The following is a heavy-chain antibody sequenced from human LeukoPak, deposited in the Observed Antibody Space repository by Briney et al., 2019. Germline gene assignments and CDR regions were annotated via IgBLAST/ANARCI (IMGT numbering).Heavy chain of an antibody. V-gene: IGHV1-18*01. CDR3: ARRDIVVVPAADDYYYYGMDV. CDR2: ISAYNGNT. CDR1: GYTFTSYG. J-gene: IGHJ6*02. D-gene: IGHD2-2*01. Sequence: ASVTVSFTASGYTFTSYGISWVRQAPGQGLEWMGWISAYNGNTNYAQKLQGRVTMTTDTSTSTAYMELRSLRSDDTAVYYCARRDIVVVPAADDYYYYGMDVWGQGTTVTVSS.